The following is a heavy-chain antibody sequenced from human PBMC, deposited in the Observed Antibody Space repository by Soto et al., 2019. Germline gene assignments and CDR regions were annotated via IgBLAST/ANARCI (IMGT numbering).Heavy chain of an antibody. D-gene: IGHD3-9*01. J-gene: IGHJ4*02. CDR1: GGSVSSGSYY. V-gene: IGHV4-61*01. CDR3: ARGQNFDDY. Sequence: PSETLSLTCTVSGGSVSSGSYYWSWIRQPPGKGLEWIGYIYYSGSTNYNPSLKSRVTMSVDTSKNQFSLKLSSVTAADTAVYYCARGQNFDDYWGQGTLVTVS. CDR2: IYYSGST.